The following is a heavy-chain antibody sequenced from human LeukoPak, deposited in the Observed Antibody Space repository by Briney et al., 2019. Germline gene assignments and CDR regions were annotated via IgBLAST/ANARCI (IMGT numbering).Heavy chain of an antibody. CDR3: ARVVLTAIDY. Sequence: PGGSPRLSCAASGFTFSDHYMDWVRQAPGKGLEWVGRIRNKANSYTTEYAASAKGRFTISRDDSKKSLYLQMNSLKTEDTAVYYCARVVLTAIDYWGQGTLVTVSS. J-gene: IGHJ4*02. CDR2: IRNKANSYTT. CDR1: GFTFSDHY. V-gene: IGHV3-72*01. D-gene: IGHD2-21*02.